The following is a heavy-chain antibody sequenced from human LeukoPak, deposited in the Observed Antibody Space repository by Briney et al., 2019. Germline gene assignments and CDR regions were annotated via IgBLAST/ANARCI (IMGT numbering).Heavy chain of an antibody. J-gene: IGHJ5*02. D-gene: IGHD2-21*01. Sequence: PGGSLRLSRAASGFTFSSYWMSWVRQAPGKGLEWVANIKQDGSEKYYVDSVKGRFTISRDNAKNSLYLQMNSLRAEDTAVYYCARATASNWSDPWGQGTLVTVSS. CDR3: ARATASNWSDP. CDR1: GFTFSSYW. V-gene: IGHV3-7*01. CDR2: IKQDGSEK.